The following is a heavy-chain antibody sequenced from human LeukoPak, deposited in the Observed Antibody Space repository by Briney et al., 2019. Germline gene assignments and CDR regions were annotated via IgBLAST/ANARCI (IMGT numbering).Heavy chain of an antibody. CDR2: IYYSGST. D-gene: IGHD2-21*02. Sequence: SETLSLTCTVSGGSISSSSDYWGWIRQPPGKGLEWIGSIYYSGSTYYNPSLKSRVTISVDTSKNQFSLKLSSVTAADTAVYYCAGYMTLDIWGQGTMLTVSS. CDR1: GGSISSSSDY. CDR3: AGYMTLDI. J-gene: IGHJ3*02. V-gene: IGHV4-39*01.